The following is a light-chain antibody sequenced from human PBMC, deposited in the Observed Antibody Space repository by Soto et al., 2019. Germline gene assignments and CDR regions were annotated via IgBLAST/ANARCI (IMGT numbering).Light chain of an antibody. V-gene: IGKV1-17*03. CDR2: AAS. CDR3: LQHTSYPWT. CDR1: QGISKY. Sequence: DIQMTQSPSAKSASVGDRVTITCRASQGISKYLAWFQQKPGKVPKRLIYAASNLQSGVPARFGGSGSGTEFTLAISSLQPEDFGTYYCLQHTSYPWTFGQGTKVEIK. J-gene: IGKJ1*01.